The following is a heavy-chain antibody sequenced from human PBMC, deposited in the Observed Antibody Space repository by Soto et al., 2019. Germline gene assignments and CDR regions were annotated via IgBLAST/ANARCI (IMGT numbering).Heavy chain of an antibody. V-gene: IGHV4-4*02. D-gene: IGHD6-13*01. J-gene: IGHJ5*02. CDR1: GGSISSSNW. CDR2: IYHSGST. Sequence: SETLSLTCAVSGGSISSSNWWSWVRQPPGKGLEWIGEIYHSGSTYYNPSLKSRVTISVDKSKNQFSLKLSSVTAADTAVYYCARDPVDSSSSHARDNWFDPWGQGTLVTVSS. CDR3: ARDPVDSSSSHARDNWFDP.